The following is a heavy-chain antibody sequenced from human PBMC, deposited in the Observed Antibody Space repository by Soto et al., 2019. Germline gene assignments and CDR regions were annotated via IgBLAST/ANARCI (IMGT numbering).Heavy chain of an antibody. D-gene: IGHD1-26*01. CDR1: GGSISSGDYY. CDR2: IYYSGST. V-gene: IGHV4-30-4*01. J-gene: IGHJ6*02. CDR3: ARAEGYLGGGYYYYYGMDV. Sequence: QVQLQESGPGLVKPSQTLSLTCTVSGGSISSGDYYWSWIRQPPGKGLEWIGYIYYSGSTYYNPSLKSRVTISVDTSKNQFSLNLSSVTAADTAVYSCARAEGYLGGGYYYYYGMDVWGQGTTVTVSS.